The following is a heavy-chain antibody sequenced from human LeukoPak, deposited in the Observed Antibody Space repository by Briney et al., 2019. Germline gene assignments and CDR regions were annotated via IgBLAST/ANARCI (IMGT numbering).Heavy chain of an antibody. CDR3: ARLDSSGYQTWFKF. Sequence: SETLSLTCTVSGGSISSSNYYWDWIRQPPGKGLEWIGTIFYSGTTYYTPSLKSRVTISVDTSKNQFSLKLGSVTAADTAVYYCARLDSSGYQTWFKFWGQGTLVTVSS. V-gene: IGHV4-39*01. D-gene: IGHD3-22*01. CDR2: IFYSGTT. CDR1: GGSISSSNYY. J-gene: IGHJ4*02.